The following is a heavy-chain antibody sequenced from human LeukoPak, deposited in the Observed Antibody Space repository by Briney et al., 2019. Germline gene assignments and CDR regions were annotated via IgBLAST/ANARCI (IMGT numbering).Heavy chain of an antibody. D-gene: IGHD6-19*01. J-gene: IGHJ4*02. CDR3: ARGVVRPWLGLYFDY. V-gene: IGHV3-53*01. Sequence: GGSLRLSCAASGFTVITNYMNWVRQAPGKGLEWVSVIYSGGTTYYADSVKGRFTISRDNSKNTLYLQMNSLRVEDTAVYYCARGVVRPWLGLYFDYWGQGTLVTVSS. CDR1: GFTVITNY. CDR2: IYSGGTT.